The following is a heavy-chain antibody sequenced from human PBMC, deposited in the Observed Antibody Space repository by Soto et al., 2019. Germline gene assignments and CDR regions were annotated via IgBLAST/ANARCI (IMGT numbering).Heavy chain of an antibody. CDR2: IKQDGSEK. J-gene: IGHJ5*02. CDR1: GFTFSSYW. Sequence: GGSLRLSCAASGFTFSSYWMSWVRQAPGKGLEWVANIKQDGSEKYYVDSVKGRFTISRDNAKNSLYLQMNSLRAEDTAVYYCAREGYSSGWYWFDPWGQGTLVTVSS. D-gene: IGHD6-19*01. CDR3: AREGYSSGWYWFDP. V-gene: IGHV3-7*01.